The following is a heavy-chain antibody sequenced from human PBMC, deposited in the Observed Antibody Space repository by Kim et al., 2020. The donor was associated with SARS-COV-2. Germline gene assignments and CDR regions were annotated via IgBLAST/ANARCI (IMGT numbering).Heavy chain of an antibody. J-gene: IGHJ4*02. Sequence: PSLKSRDTISVDTSKNQFSLKLSSVTAADTAVYYCARAEMNYGDAYYFDYWGQGTLVTVSS. CDR3: ARAEMNYGDAYYFDY. D-gene: IGHD4-17*01. V-gene: IGHV4-59*01.